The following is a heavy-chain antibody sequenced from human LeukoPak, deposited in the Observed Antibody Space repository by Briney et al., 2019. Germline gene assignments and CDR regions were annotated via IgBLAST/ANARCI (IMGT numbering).Heavy chain of an antibody. J-gene: IGHJ5*02. CDR2: IYYSGST. V-gene: IGHV4-59*01. CDR3: ARALGYSSGWYGQNNWFDP. Sequence: SETLSLTCTVSGGSISSYYWSWIRQPPGKGLEWIGYIYYSGSTNYNPSLKSRVTISVDTSKNQFSLKLSSVTAADTAVYYCARALGYSSGWYGQNNWFDPWGQGTLVTVSS. CDR1: GGSISSYY. D-gene: IGHD6-19*01.